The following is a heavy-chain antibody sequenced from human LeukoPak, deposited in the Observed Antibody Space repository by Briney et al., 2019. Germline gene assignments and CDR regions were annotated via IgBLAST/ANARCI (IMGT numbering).Heavy chain of an antibody. V-gene: IGHV1-69*13. D-gene: IGHD3-22*01. J-gene: IGHJ4*02. CDR2: IIPIFGTA. CDR1: GGTFSSYA. CDR3: ARGGAVMSYDSSGYYVY. Sequence: ASVKVSCKASGGTFSSYAISWVRQAPGQGLEWMGGIIPIFGTANYAQKLQGRVTITADESTSTAYMELSSLRSEDTAVYYCARGGAVMSYDSSGYYVYWGQGTLVTVSS.